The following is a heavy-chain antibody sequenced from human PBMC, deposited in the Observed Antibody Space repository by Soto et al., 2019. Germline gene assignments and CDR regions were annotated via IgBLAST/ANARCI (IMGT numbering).Heavy chain of an antibody. CDR3: ARHSYAYRRAYFDY. CDR2: IYYSGST. J-gene: IGHJ4*02. V-gene: IGHV4-39*01. CDR1: GGSISSSSYY. Sequence: SETLSLTCTVSGGSISSSSYYWGWIRQPPGKGLEWIGSIYYSGSTYYNPSLKSRVTISVDTSKNQFSLKLSSVTAADTAVYFCARHSYAYRRAYFDYWGQGTLVTVSS. D-gene: IGHD3-16*01.